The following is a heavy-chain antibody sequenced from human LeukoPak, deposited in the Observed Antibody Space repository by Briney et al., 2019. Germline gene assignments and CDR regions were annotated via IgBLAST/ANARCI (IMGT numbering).Heavy chain of an antibody. V-gene: IGHV4-34*01. CDR2: INHRGNT. CDR1: GGSFSGYY. CDR3: AGPGAARLDY. D-gene: IGHD6-6*01. Sequence: SETLSLTCAVYGGSFSGYYWSWIRQPPGKGLEWIGEINHRGNTNYNPSLKSRVTISVDTSKNQLSLKLSSMTVADTAVYYCAGPGAARLDYWGQGTVVTVSP. J-gene: IGHJ4*02.